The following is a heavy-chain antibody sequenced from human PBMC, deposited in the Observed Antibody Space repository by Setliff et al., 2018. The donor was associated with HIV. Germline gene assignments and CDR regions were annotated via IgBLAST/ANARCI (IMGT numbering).Heavy chain of an antibody. D-gene: IGHD3-22*01. Sequence: KPSETLSLTCTVSGGSISSGDYYWTWIRQPPGEGLEWIGYIFYSGSTYYNPSLKSRVTISVDASKNQFSLKLISVTAADTALYYCARDGRDGSGYRTFDYWGRGTLVTVSS. CDR2: IFYSGST. J-gene: IGHJ4*02. CDR1: GGSISSGDYY. CDR3: ARDGRDGSGYRTFDY. V-gene: IGHV4-30-4*08.